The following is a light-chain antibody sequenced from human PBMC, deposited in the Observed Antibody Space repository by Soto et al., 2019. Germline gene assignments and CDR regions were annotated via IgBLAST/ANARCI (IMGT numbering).Light chain of an antibody. V-gene: IGLV2-23*02. CDR3: CSYAGSSTPGLV. Sequence: QSVLTQPASVSGSPGQSITISCSGTSSDVGSYNLVSWYQQHPGKAPKLMIYEVSKRPSGVSNRLSGSKSGNTASLTISGLQAEDEADYYCCSYAGSSTPGLVLGGGTKLTVL. J-gene: IGLJ3*02. CDR2: EVS. CDR1: SSDVGSYNL.